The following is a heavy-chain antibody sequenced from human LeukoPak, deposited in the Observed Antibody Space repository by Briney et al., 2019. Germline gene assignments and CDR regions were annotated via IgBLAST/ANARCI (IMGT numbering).Heavy chain of an antibody. Sequence: ASVKVSCKASGYTFTSYDINWVRQATGQGLEWMGWMNPNSGNTGYAQKFQGRVTMTRNTSISTAYMELSSLRSEDTAVYYCARYPPKRCSSSSHFDYWGQGTLVTVSS. V-gene: IGHV1-8*01. J-gene: IGHJ4*02. D-gene: IGHD6-6*01. CDR3: ARYPPKRCSSSSHFDY. CDR1: GYTFTSYD. CDR2: MNPNSGNT.